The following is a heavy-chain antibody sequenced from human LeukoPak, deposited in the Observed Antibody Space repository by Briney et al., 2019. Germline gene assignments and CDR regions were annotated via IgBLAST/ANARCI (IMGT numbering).Heavy chain of an antibody. CDR3: AKVLGGLWPGIDY. CDR2: INSDGSST. CDR1: GFTLSTHS. Sequence: GGSLRLSCTASGFTLSTHSMHWVRQAPGKGPVWVSRINSDGSSTRYADSVTGRFTISRDNAKNTVYLQMNSLRAEDTAVYYCAKVLGGLWPGIDYWGQGTVVTVSS. V-gene: IGHV3-74*01. D-gene: IGHD2-15*01. J-gene: IGHJ4*02.